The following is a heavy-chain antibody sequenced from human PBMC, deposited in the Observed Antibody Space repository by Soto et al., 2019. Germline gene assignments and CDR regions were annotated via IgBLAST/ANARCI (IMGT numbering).Heavy chain of an antibody. CDR1: GFTFRDFA. CDR3: ARQAMAAPKYHYRFLDV. CDR2: ISYDGSNQ. V-gene: IGHV3-30*04. J-gene: IGHJ6*02. D-gene: IGHD2-2*01. Sequence: QVQLVESGGGVVQPGRSLRLSCEASGFTFRDFAVHWIRQAPGRGLEWVKLISYDGSNQYFADSVKGRFTISRDNSKNTLSLHMNSLASEDTAVYFCARQAMAAPKYHYRFLDVWGRGTMVTVSS.